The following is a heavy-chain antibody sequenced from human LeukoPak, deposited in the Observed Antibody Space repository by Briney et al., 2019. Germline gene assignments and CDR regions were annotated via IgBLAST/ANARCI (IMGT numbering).Heavy chain of an antibody. D-gene: IGHD5-18*01. CDR3: ARVDTAMVLYGMDV. Sequence: PGGSLRLSCAASGFTFSSYGMHWVRQAPGKGLEWVAVIWYDGSNKYYADSVKGRFTISRDNSKNTLYLQMNSLRAEDTAVYYCARVDTAMVLYGMDVWGQGTTVTVSS. V-gene: IGHV3-33*01. CDR2: IWYDGSNK. CDR1: GFTFSSYG. J-gene: IGHJ6*02.